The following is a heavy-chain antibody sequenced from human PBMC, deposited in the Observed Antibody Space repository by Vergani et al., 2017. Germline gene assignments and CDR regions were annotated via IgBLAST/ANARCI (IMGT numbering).Heavy chain of an antibody. CDR3: AKVCGSTSCPYGGGAFGV. D-gene: IGHD2-2*01. V-gene: IGHV3-23*01. CDR1: GFTFNSYA. J-gene: IGHJ3*01. CDR2: INNNGGST. Sequence: QLLESGGGLIQPGGSLRLSCAASGFTFNSYAMTWVRQAPGKGLEWVSGINNNGGSTYYADSVKGRFTISRDNSKNTLYLQMTDLRAEDTATYYCAKVCGSTSCPYGGGAFGVWGDGTMVTVSS.